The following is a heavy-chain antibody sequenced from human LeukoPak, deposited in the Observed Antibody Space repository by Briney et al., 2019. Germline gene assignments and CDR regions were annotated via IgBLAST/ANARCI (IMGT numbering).Heavy chain of an antibody. V-gene: IGHV1-2*02. Sequence: ASVKVSCKASGYTFTSYDINWVRQATGQGLEWMGWINPNSGGTNYAQKFQGRVTMTRDTSISTAYMELSRLRSDDTAVYYCARDFRYYDSSGYYDGYWGQGTLVTVSS. CDR3: ARDFRYYDSSGYYDGY. CDR2: INPNSGGT. CDR1: GYTFTSYD. J-gene: IGHJ4*02. D-gene: IGHD3-22*01.